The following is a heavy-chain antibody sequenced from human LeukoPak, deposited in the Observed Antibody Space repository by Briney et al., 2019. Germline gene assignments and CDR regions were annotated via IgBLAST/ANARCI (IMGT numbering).Heavy chain of an antibody. Sequence: SETLSLTCSVSGGSISVYYWTWVRQPPGKGLEWIGQIHYSGRADYNPSLKSRITMSVDTSRNQISLQLSSVTAADTAIYYCVRFGVNYDMDVWGQGTTVTVFS. CDR1: GGSISVYY. CDR3: VRFGVNYDMDV. J-gene: IGHJ6*02. D-gene: IGHD3-16*01. CDR2: IHYSGRA. V-gene: IGHV4-59*01.